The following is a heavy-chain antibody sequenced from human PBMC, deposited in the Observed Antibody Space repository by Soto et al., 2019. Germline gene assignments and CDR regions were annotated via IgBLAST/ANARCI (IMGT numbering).Heavy chain of an antibody. CDR1: GGSFSGYY. Sequence: QVQLQQWGAGLLKPSETLSLTCAVYGGSFSGYYWSWIRQPPGKGLEWIGEINHSGSTNYNPSLKSRVTISVDTSKNQFSLKLSSVTAADTAVYYCASVKGGYYYYGIDVWGQGTTVTVSS. V-gene: IGHV4-34*01. D-gene: IGHD1-26*01. CDR3: ASVKGGYYYYGIDV. CDR2: INHSGST. J-gene: IGHJ6*02.